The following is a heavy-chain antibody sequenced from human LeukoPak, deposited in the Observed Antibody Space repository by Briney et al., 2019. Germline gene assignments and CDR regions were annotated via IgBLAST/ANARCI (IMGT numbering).Heavy chain of an antibody. CDR2: VFYTGST. D-gene: IGHD1-26*01. CDR1: GNSISPNY. V-gene: IGHV4-59*01. J-gene: IGHJ4*02. Sequence: SETLSLTCTVSGNSISPNYWSWIRQPPGGGLEWIGYVFYTGSTNYNPSLKSRVTISVDTSRNQFSLKLTSVTAADTAVYYCARTRSGYSTLGYWGQGTLVTVSS. CDR3: ARTRSGYSTLGY.